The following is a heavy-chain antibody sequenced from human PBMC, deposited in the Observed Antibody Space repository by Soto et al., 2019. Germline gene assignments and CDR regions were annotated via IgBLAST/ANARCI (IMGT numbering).Heavy chain of an antibody. CDR1: GGSISSSSYY. CDR3: ASPGYSYGPHGMDV. J-gene: IGHJ6*02. Sequence: SETLSLTCTVSGGSISSSSYYWGWIRQPPGKGLEWIGSIYYSGSTYYNPSLKSRVTISVDTSKNQFSLKLSFVTAADTVVYYCASPGYSYGPHGMDVWGQGTTVTVSS. V-gene: IGHV4-39*01. D-gene: IGHD5-18*01. CDR2: IYYSGST.